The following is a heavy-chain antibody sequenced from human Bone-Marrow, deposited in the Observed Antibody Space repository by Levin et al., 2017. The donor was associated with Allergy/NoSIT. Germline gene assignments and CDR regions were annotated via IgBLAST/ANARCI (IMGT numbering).Heavy chain of an antibody. Sequence: LSLTCAGSGFTFDSYSINWARPAPGKGLEWVAVISGNGETIYYADSVRGRFTASRDNSKNTVFLHLCNPRVDDRYLYYCMRELQMGVFDYWGQGTLVTVSS. D-gene: IGHD3-16*01. CDR1: GFTFDSYS. CDR2: ISGNGETI. CDR3: MRELQMGVFDY. V-gene: IGHV3-30*04. J-gene: IGHJ4*02.